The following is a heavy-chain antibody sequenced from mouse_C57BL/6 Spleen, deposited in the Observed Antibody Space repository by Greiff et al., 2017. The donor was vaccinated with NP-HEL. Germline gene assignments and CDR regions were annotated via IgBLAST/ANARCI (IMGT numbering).Heavy chain of an antibody. Sequence: VQLQQPGAELVKPGASVKMSCKASGYTFTSYWITWVKQRPGQGLEWIGDIYPGSGSTNYNEKFKSKATLTVDTSSSTAYMQLSSLTSEDSAVYYCARYDDYDGEVAYWGQVTLVTVSA. CDR1: GYTFTSYW. V-gene: IGHV1-55*01. D-gene: IGHD2-4*01. J-gene: IGHJ3*01. CDR2: IYPGSGST. CDR3: ARYDDYDGEVAY.